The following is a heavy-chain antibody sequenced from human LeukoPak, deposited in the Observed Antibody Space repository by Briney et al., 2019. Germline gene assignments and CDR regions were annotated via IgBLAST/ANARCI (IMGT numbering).Heavy chain of an antibody. Sequence: SETLSLTCSVSGGSISRSRDYWGWIRQPPGKGLEWIGSIYYSGSTYYNPSLKSRVTISVDTSKNQFSLKLRSVTAADTAVYYCARATYYDILTGYLQGDYYYGMDVWGQGTTVTVSS. J-gene: IGHJ6*02. V-gene: IGHV4-39*07. CDR2: IYYSGST. D-gene: IGHD3-9*01. CDR1: GGSISRSRDY. CDR3: ARATYYDILTGYLQGDYYYGMDV.